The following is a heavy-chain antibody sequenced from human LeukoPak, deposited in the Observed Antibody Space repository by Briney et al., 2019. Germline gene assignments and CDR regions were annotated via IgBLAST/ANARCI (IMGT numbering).Heavy chain of an antibody. J-gene: IGHJ4*02. V-gene: IGHV3-7*03. CDR2: INKDGGEK. CDR3: VKDSPPRYSGSPPAY. CDR1: GFTFSSYW. D-gene: IGHD1-26*01. Sequence: GGSLRLSCAASGFTFSSYWMSWVRQAPGKGLEWVANINKDGGEKFYVDSVKGRFTISRDNAKNSLYLQMNSLRADDTAVYYCVKDSPPRYSGSPPAYWGQGTLVTVSS.